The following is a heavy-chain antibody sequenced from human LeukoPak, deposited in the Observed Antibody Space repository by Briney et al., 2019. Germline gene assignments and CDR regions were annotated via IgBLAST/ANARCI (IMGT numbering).Heavy chain of an antibody. CDR2: IYHSGST. CDR1: GYSISSGYY. V-gene: IGHV4-38-2*01. J-gene: IGHJ4*02. CDR3: ARRAVADVGY. Sequence: SETLSLTCAVSGYSISSGYYWGWIRQPPGKGLEWIGSIYHSGSTYYNPSLKSRVTISVDTSKNQFSLKLSSVTAADTAVYYCARRAVADVGYWGQGTLVTVSS. D-gene: IGHD6-19*01.